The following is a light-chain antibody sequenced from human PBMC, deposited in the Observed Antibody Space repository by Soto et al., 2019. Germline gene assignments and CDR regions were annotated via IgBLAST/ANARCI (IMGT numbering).Light chain of an antibody. CDR1: QSVSSSS. J-gene: IGKJ1*01. V-gene: IGKV3-20*01. Sequence: EIVLTQSPGTLSLSPGERATLSCRASQSVSSSSLAWYPQKPGQAPRLLIYGASSRATGIPDRFSGSGSGTDFTLTISSLEPEDFAVYYCQQYATSPGTFGQGTKVEIK. CDR3: QQYATSPGT. CDR2: GAS.